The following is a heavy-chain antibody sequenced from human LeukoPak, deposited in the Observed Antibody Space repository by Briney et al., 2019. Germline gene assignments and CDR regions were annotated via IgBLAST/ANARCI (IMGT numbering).Heavy chain of an antibody. D-gene: IGHD2-21*02. CDR1: GIIFNNYW. V-gene: IGHV3-7*01. J-gene: IGHJ5*02. CDR2: MKSDGSEI. Sequence: GGSLRLSCTTSGIIFNNYWMNWVRQAPGKGVEWVAYMKSDGSEINYVDSVKGRFTISRDNAKGSLYLQMPSLRAEDTAVYFCARGAGLRGGDCYAGEPWGQGTLVTVSS. CDR3: ARGAGLRGGDCYAGEP.